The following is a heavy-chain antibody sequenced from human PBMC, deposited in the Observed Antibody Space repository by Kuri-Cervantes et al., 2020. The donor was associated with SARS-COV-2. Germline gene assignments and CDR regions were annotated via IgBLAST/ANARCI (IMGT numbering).Heavy chain of an antibody. CDR2: ISYDGSNL. CDR1: GFTFGNYA. CDR3: AREGPHSTSSEIDY. V-gene: IGHV3-30*03. J-gene: IGHJ4*02. Sequence: GESLKFSCAASGFTFGNYAMHWVRQAPGRGLEWVAIISYDGSNLYKDSVKGRFTISRDNSRNTVNLQMNSLRREDTAVYYCAREGPHSTSSEIDYWGQGTLVTVSS. D-gene: IGHD6-6*01.